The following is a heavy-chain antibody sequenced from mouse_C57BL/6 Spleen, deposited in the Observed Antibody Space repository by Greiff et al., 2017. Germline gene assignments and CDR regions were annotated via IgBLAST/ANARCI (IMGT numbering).Heavy chain of an antibody. CDR3: ARGYGNYFDY. CDR2: IYPGSGNT. D-gene: IGHD2-10*02. J-gene: IGHJ2*01. CDR1: GYNFTDYY. Sequence: VQLQQSGAELVRPGASVKLSCKASGYNFTDYYINWVKQRPGQGLEWIAMIYPGSGNTYYNEKFKGKATLTAEKSSSTAYMQLSSLTSEDSAVYFCARGYGNYFDYWGQGTTLTVSS. V-gene: IGHV1-76*01.